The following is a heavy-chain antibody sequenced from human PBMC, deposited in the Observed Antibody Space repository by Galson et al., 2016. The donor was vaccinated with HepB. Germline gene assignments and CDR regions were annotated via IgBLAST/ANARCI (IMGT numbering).Heavy chain of an antibody. CDR1: GFTFNRYG. CDR3: AKAQMMDTIMSPENH. J-gene: IGHJ4*02. D-gene: IGHD5-24*01. V-gene: IGHV3-30*19. CDR2: ISDDGTSK. Sequence: SLRLSCAASGFTFNRYGMHWVRQAPGKGLEWVAVISDDGTSKYYADSVKGRFTISRDNSKNTLDLQMDSLRAEDTAVYFCAKAQMMDTIMSPENHWGQGTLVTVSS.